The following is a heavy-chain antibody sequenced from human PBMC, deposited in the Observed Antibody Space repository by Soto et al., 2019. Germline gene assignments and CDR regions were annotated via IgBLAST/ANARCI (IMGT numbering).Heavy chain of an antibody. Sequence: GGSLRLSCAASGFTFRNYAMSWVRQDPGKGLEWVSSITGSGDYTYYADSVKGRLTISRDNSKNTLYLQLNSLRAEDTAVYYCAKARYYDSTGYVYYLDYWRQGTLDTVSS. CDR3: AKARYYDSTGYVYYLDY. CDR1: GFTFRNYA. CDR2: ITGSGDYT. J-gene: IGHJ4*02. D-gene: IGHD3-22*01. V-gene: IGHV3-23*01.